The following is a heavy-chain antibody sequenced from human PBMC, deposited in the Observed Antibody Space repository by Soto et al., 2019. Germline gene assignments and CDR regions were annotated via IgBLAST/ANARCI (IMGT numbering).Heavy chain of an antibody. CDR3: ARDPKTSGGQNWAFNYFDS. V-gene: IGHV3-30-3*01. CDR1: GFSFSISP. J-gene: IGHJ4*02. CDR2: ISYDGTNK. Sequence: ESGGGVVQPGRSLRLSCAASGFSFSISPMHWVRQAPGKGPEWVALISYDGTNKFYADSVKGRFTISRDNSKGTLYLQVDSLRPEDAAVYYCARDPKTSGGQNWAFNYFDSWGQGTLVTVSS. D-gene: IGHD7-27*01.